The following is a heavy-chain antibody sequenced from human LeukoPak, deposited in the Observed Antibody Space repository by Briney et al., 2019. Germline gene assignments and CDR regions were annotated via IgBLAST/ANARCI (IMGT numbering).Heavy chain of an antibody. Sequence: SETLSLTCTVSGGSIISYYWSWIRQPPGKGLEWIGYIYYSGSTNYNPSLKSRVTISVDPSKNQFSLKLSSVTAADTAVYYCARDSADGNDYWGEGTLVTVSS. CDR2: IYYSGST. D-gene: IGHD5-24*01. CDR3: ARDSADGNDY. J-gene: IGHJ4*02. CDR1: GGSIISYY. V-gene: IGHV4-59*01.